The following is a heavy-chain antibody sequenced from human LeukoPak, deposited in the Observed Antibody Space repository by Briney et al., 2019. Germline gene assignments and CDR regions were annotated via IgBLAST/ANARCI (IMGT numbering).Heavy chain of an antibody. Sequence: GGSLRLSCVASGFTFSNYGMHWVRQAPGKGLEWVAVIWYDGSIQYYADSVQGRFTISRDSSENTLYLQMNSLRAEDTAVYYCARDKSWYFDYWGQGTLVTVSS. V-gene: IGHV3-33*08. CDR1: GFTFSNYG. CDR3: ARDKSWYFDY. D-gene: IGHD6-13*01. J-gene: IGHJ4*02. CDR2: IWYDGSIQ.